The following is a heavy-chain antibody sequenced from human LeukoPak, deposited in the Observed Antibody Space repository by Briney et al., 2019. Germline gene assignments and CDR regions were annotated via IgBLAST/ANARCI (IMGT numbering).Heavy chain of an antibody. CDR1: GGSISSYY. Sequence: SETLSLTCTVSGGSISSYYWSWIRQPPGKGLEWIGYIYYSGSTNYNPSLKSRVAISVDTSKNQFSLKLSSVTAADTAVYYCARLGQTTMVRGVMLYNWFDPWGQGTLVTVSS. V-gene: IGHV4-59*08. CDR3: ARLGQTTMVRGVMLYNWFDP. CDR2: IYYSGST. D-gene: IGHD3-10*01. J-gene: IGHJ5*02.